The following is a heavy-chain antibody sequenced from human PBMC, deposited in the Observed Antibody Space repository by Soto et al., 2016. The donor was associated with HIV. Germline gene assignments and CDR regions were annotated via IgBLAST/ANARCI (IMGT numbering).Heavy chain of an antibody. D-gene: IGHD2-21*02. CDR3: ARMVVTRYFQN. J-gene: IGHJ1*01. Sequence: EVQLLESGGGLVRPGGSLRLSCTASGFTFNNFAMSWVRQAPGRGLEWVSSMRSIDDTTYYRDSVKGRFTISRDKSKNTLYLEMTGLRVEDTAVYYCARMVVTRYFQNWGQGTLVTVSS. CDR2: MRSIDDTT. V-gene: IGHV3-23*01. CDR1: GFTFNNFA.